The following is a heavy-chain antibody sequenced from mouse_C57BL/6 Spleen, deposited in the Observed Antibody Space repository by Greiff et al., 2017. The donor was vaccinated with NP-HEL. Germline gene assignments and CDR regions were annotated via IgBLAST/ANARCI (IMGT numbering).Heavy chain of an antibody. V-gene: IGHV3-6*01. D-gene: IGHD1-1*01. Sequence: EVLLLESGPGLVQPSQSLSLTCSVTGYSFTSCYFSYLLRHLPGNKLEWMGYISYDGSTNYNPSFKNRITITRDTSKNQFYLKLNAVTTEDTATYYCARARDYYGSSCLAYWGQGTLVTVSA. CDR2: ISYDGST. CDR3: ARARDYYGSSCLAY. CDR1: GYSFTSCYF. J-gene: IGHJ3*01.